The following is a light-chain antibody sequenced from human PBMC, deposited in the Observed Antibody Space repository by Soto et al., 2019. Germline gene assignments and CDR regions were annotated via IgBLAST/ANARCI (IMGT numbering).Light chain of an antibody. CDR1: QSVSSSY. V-gene: IGKV3-20*01. CDR2: GAS. J-gene: IGKJ4*01. CDR3: QQYDSSSLT. Sequence: EIVLTQSPGTLSLSPGERATLSCRASQSVSSSYLAWHQQKPGQAPRLLIYGASGRATGIPDRFSGSGSGTDFTLTISRLEPEDFAVYYCQQYDSSSLTFGGGTKVEIK.